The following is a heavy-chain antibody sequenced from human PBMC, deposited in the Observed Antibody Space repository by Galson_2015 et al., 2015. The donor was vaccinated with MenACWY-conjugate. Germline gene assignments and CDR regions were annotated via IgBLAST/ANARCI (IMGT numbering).Heavy chain of an antibody. CDR3: AREFSY. CDR1: GGSASSSGYY. Sequence: ETLSLTCTVSGGSASSSGYYWTWIRQPPGKGLEWIGLIYDGGTTKYNPSLKGRVTISLDTSKNQVSLKLSSVTAADTAVYYCAREFSYWGQGTLVTVSS. V-gene: IGHV4-61*08. J-gene: IGHJ4*02. D-gene: IGHD2/OR15-2a*01. CDR2: IYDGGTT.